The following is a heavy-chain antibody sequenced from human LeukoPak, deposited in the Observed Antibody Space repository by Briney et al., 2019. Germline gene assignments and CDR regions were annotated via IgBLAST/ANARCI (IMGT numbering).Heavy chain of an antibody. CDR2: ISWNSGSI. CDR1: GFTFDDYA. Sequence: GRSLRLSCAASGFTFDDYAMHWVRQAPGKGLEWVSGISWNSGSIGYADSVKGRFTISRDNAKNYLYLQMNSLRAEDTALYYCAKSSYSYSSGWYTNWGQGTLVTVSS. CDR3: AKSSYSYSSGWYTN. D-gene: IGHD6-19*01. V-gene: IGHV3-9*01. J-gene: IGHJ4*02.